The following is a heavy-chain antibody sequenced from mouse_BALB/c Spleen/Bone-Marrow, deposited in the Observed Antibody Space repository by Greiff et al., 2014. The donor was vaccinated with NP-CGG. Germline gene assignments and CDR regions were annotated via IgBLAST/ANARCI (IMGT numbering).Heavy chain of an antibody. CDR2: IDPSDSET. J-gene: IGHJ2*01. V-gene: IGHV1-61*01. Sequence: VQLQQSGAELVRPGASVKLSCKASGYSFTSYWMNWVKQRPGQGLEWIGMIDPSDSETRLNQKFKDKATLTVDKSSSTAYMQLSSPSSEDSAVYYCAREGWDYDGIDYWGQGTTLTVSS. CDR3: AREGWDYDGIDY. CDR1: GYSFTSYW. D-gene: IGHD1-1*01.